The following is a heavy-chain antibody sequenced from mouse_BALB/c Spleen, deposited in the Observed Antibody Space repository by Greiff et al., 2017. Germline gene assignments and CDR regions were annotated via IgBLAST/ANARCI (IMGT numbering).Heavy chain of an antibody. CDR1: GFTFSSYA. CDR2: ISSGGSYT. D-gene: IGHD2-3*01. Sequence: EVMLVESGGGLVKPGGSLKLSCAASGFTFSSYAMSWVRQSPEKRLEWVAEISSGGSYTYYPDTVTGRFTISRDNAKNTLYLEMSSLRSEDTAMYYCARAYDEGDYFDYWGQGTTLTVSS. V-gene: IGHV5-9-4*01. J-gene: IGHJ2*01. CDR3: ARAYDEGDYFDY.